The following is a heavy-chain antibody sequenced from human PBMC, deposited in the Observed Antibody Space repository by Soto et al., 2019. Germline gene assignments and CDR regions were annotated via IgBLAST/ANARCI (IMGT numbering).Heavy chain of an antibody. V-gene: IGHV4-39*01. J-gene: IGHJ4*02. CDR2: IYYSGIT. Sequence: SETLSLTCTVSGGSISSRSYYWGWIRQPPGKGLEWIGSIYYSGITYYTPSLKNRLNVSVDTSKNQFSLNLRSVSAADTAVYYCASEGVAATLPLKVDYWGQGTLVTVSS. CDR3: ASEGVAATLPLKVDY. D-gene: IGHD2-15*01. CDR1: GGSISSRSYY.